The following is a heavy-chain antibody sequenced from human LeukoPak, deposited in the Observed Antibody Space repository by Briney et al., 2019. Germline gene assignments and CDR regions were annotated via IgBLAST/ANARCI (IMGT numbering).Heavy chain of an antibody. Sequence: PGGSLRLSCAASGFTFSNYGMTWVRQAPGKGLEWVSGVNSDGGSTYYADSVRGRFTISRNNSKNTLYLQMNSLRAEDTAVYYCAKGISDPDYWGQGTLVTVSS. CDR3: AKGISDPDY. J-gene: IGHJ4*02. CDR2: VNSDGGST. CDR1: GFTFSNYG. V-gene: IGHV3-23*01. D-gene: IGHD2-21*02.